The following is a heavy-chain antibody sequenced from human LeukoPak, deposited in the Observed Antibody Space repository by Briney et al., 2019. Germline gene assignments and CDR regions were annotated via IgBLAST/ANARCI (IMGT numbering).Heavy chain of an antibody. CDR2: IYHDGSNK. Sequence: GASLRLSCAASGFTFSSHGMHWVRQAPGKGLEWVAVIYHDGSNKYYADSVKGRFTISRDNYKNTLYLKMNRLRAEDTAVYYCARDRYSSGWADAFDIWGQGAMVTVSS. D-gene: IGHD6-19*01. CDR3: ARDRYSSGWADAFDI. V-gene: IGHV3-33*01. CDR1: GFTFSSHG. J-gene: IGHJ3*02.